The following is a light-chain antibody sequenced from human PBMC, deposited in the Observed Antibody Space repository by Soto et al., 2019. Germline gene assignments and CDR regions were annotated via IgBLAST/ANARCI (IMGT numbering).Light chain of an antibody. Sequence: QSVLTQPPSASRTPGQRVTIACSGSSSNIGSNTVNWYQQLPGTAPKLLTYSNNQRPSGVPDRFSGSNSGTSASLAISGLQSEDEADYYCAAWDDSLNGVVFGGGTKVTVL. CDR1: SSNIGSNT. J-gene: IGLJ2*01. CDR2: SNN. CDR3: AAWDDSLNGVV. V-gene: IGLV1-44*01.